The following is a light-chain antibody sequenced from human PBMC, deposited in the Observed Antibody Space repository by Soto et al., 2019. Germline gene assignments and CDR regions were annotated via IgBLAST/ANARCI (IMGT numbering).Light chain of an antibody. CDR3: QQYATSPLT. V-gene: IGKV3-20*01. J-gene: IGKJ4*01. CDR1: QSVSSY. Sequence: EIVLTQSPGTLPLSPGERATLSCRASQSVSSYLAWYQQKPGQAPRLLIYGALSRATGIPDRFSGSGSGTDFTLTISRLEPEDFALYYCQQYATSPLTFGGGTKVDIK. CDR2: GAL.